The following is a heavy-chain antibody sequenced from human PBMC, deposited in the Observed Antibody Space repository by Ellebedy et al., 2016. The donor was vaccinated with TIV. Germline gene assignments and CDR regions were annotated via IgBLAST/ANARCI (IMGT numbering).Heavy chain of an antibody. J-gene: IGHJ4*02. CDR2: ISVYNGNT. CDR3: ARERALILTRQFDY. Sequence: AASVKVSCKASGYTFTSYGISWVRQAPGQGLEWMGWISVYNGNTNYAQKVQGRVTMTTEISTRTAYMELGSLRSDDTAVYYCARERALILTRQFDYWGQGTLVTVSS. CDR1: GYTFTSYG. D-gene: IGHD3-9*01. V-gene: IGHV1-18*01.